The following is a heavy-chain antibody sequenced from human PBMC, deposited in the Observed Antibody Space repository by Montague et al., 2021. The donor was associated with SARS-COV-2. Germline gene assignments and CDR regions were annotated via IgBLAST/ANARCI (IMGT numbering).Heavy chain of an antibody. CDR3: ARDLRVGGGITGTTASDD. J-gene: IGHJ4*02. CDR2: INPDGGEI. V-gene: IGHV3-74*01. CDR1: GFTFSSDW. D-gene: IGHD1-20*01. Sequence: SLRLSCAASGFTFSSDWMHWVRQASGKGPVWVSRINPDGGEIDYADFVKGRFTTSRDNAKNTLYLQMSSLGAEDTAIYYCARDLRVGGGITGTTASDDWGQGTLVTVSS.